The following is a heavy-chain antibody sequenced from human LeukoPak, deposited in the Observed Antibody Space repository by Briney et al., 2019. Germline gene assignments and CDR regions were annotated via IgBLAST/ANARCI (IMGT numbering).Heavy chain of an antibody. Sequence: SETLSLTCTVSGGSISSYYWSWIRQPPGKGLEWIGYIYYSGSTNYNPSLKSRVTISVDTSKNQFSLKLSSVTAADTAVYYCARDRRDSGEIDSSSHRKRYYYYYMDVWGKGTTVTVSS. CDR3: ARDRRDSGEIDSSSHRKRYYYYYMDV. V-gene: IGHV4-59*01. CDR2: IYYSGST. J-gene: IGHJ6*03. D-gene: IGHD6-13*01. CDR1: GGSISSYY.